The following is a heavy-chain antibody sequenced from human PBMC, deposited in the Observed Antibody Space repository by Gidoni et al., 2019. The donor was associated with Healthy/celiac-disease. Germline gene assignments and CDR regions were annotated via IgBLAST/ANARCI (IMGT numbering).Heavy chain of an antibody. J-gene: IGHJ3*02. CDR2: IIPSFGTA. CDR1: GGTFSSYA. CDR3: ARDRRITMIVVVPGAFDI. Sequence: QVQLVQSGAEVKKPGSSVKVPCEASGGTFSSYAISWVRQAPGQGHEWTGVIIPSFGTANYAQKLQGRVTITADESTSTAYMELSSLRSEDTAVYYCARDRRITMIVVVPGAFDIWGQGTMVTVSS. V-gene: IGHV1-69*01. D-gene: IGHD3-22*01.